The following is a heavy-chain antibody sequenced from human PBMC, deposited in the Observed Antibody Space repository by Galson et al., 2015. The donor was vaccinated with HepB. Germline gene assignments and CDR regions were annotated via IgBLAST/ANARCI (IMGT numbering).Heavy chain of an antibody. V-gene: IGHV3-48*01. J-gene: IGHJ4*02. Sequence: SLRLSCAASGFTFSSYSMNWVRQAPGKGLEWVSYISSSSSTIHYADSVKGRFTISRDNAKNSLYLQMISLKTEDTAVYYCTTDIWFGELSTIYDFYYWGQGTLVTVSS. CDR1: GFTFSSYS. CDR3: TTDIWFGELSTIYDFYY. D-gene: IGHD3-10*01. CDR2: ISSSSSTI.